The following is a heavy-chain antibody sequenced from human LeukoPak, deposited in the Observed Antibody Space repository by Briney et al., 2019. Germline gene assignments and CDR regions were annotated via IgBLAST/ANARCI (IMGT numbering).Heavy chain of an antibody. CDR3: TKDLRYYYADNHSEMDEHDY. D-gene: IGHD4-23*01. CDR1: GFSLRTYG. V-gene: IGHV3-30*02. J-gene: IGHJ4*02. Sequence: GGSLRLSCAASGFSLRTYGMHWVRQAPGKGLEWVACIYPDGTNKYYADSVKGRFTISRDNSKNTLSLQMNSLRVEDTALYYCTKDLRYYYADNHSEMDEHDYWGQGTLVTVSS. CDR2: IYPDGTNK.